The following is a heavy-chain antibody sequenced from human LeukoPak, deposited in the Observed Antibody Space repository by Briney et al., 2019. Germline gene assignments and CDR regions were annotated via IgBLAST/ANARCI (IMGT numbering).Heavy chain of an antibody. J-gene: IGHJ5*02. D-gene: IGHD6-13*01. CDR1: GFTFSIYW. Sequence: GGSLRLSCAASGFTFSIYWMHWVRQAPGKGLEWVANINQDGSENYYVASVKGRFTISRDNAKNSLYLQMNSLRVEDTAVYYCGAAFKSWGQGTLVTVSP. CDR2: INQDGSEN. CDR3: GAAFKS. V-gene: IGHV3-7*03.